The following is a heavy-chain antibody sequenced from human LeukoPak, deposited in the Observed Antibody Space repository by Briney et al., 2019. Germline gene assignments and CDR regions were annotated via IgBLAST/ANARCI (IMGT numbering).Heavy chain of an antibody. V-gene: IGHV1-8*01. J-gene: IGHJ5*02. CDR1: GYTFTSYD. CDR2: MNPNSGNT. D-gene: IGHD3-22*01. Sequence: ASVKVSCKASGYTFTSYDINWMRQATGQGLEWMGWMNPNSGNTGYAQKFQGRVTMTRNTSISTAYMELSSLRSDDTAVYYCARDYYYDSSGYPGTNWFDPWGQGTLVTVSS. CDR3: ARDYYYDSSGYPGTNWFDP.